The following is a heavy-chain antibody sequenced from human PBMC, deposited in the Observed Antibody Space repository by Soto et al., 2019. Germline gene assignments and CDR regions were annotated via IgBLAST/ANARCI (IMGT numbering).Heavy chain of an antibody. V-gene: IGHV3-30*18. CDR2: ISYDGTNK. J-gene: IGHJ1*01. Sequence: PGGSLRLSCAASGFTFSNHAMHWVRQAPGKGLEWVAVISYDGTNKYYADSVKGRFTISKDNSKNTLYQQMNSLRAEDTAVYYCANGLPAAIISSSLDFQHWGQGTLVTVSS. CDR1: GFTFSNHA. D-gene: IGHD2-2*02. CDR3: ANGLPAAIISSSLDFQH.